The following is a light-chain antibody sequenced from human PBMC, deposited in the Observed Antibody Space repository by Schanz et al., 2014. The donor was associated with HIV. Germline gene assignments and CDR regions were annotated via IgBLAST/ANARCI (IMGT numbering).Light chain of an antibody. CDR2: GAS. V-gene: IGKV3-15*01. CDR1: QSVSAGY. Sequence: EIVVTQSPGTLSLSPGERATLSCRASQSVSAGYLAWYQQNPGQAPRLLIYGASTRATGIPARFSGSGSGTEFTLTISSLQSEDFAVYYCQQYNNWPPYTFGQGTKLEIK. CDR3: QQYNNWPPYT. J-gene: IGKJ2*01.